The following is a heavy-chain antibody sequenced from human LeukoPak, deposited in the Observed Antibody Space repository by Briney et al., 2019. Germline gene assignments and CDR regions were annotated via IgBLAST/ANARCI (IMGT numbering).Heavy chain of an antibody. CDR3: ARGAGVGAYIPFDI. J-gene: IGHJ3*02. V-gene: IGHV3-21*06. CDR1: GFTFSSYS. CDR2: ISNSGSYI. Sequence: PGGSLRLSCGASGFTFSSYSMKGVRQAPGKGLEWVSSISNSGSYIYYEDSLKGRFTISRDNAKNSLYLQMNRLRAEDTAVYYCARGAGVGAYIPFDIWGQGTMVTVSS. D-gene: IGHD1-26*01.